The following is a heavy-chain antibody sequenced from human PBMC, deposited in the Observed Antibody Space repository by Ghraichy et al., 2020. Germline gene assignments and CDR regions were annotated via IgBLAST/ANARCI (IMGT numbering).Heavy chain of an antibody. V-gene: IGHV3-21*01. D-gene: IGHD6-19*01. CDR2: ISSSSSYI. J-gene: IGHJ6*02. Sequence: GESLNISCAASGFTFSSYSMNWVRQAPGKGLEWVSSISSSSSYIYYADSVKGRFTISRDNAKNSLYLQMNSLRAEDTAVYYCARPRSSGWYNPYPPYYYYYGMDVWGQGTTVTVSS. CDR3: ARPRSSGWYNPYPPYYYYYGMDV. CDR1: GFTFSSYS.